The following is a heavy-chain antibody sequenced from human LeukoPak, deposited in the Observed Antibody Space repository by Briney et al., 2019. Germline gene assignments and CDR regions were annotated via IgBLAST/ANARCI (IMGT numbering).Heavy chain of an antibody. CDR1: GDSVSNNNAA. CDR2: TYYRSKWYN. Sequence: SQTLSLTCAISGDSVSNNNAAWNWIRQSPSRGLEWLGRTYYRSKWYNDYAVSVKSRITIDPDTSKNQFSLQLSSVTPEDTAVYYCARGQRGTPVSLFEYWGQGTLVTVSS. CDR3: ARGQRGTPVSLFEY. D-gene: IGHD3-16*01. V-gene: IGHV6-1*01. J-gene: IGHJ4*02.